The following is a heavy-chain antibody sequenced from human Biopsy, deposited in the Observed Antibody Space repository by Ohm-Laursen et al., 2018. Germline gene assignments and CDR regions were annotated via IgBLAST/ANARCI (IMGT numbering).Heavy chain of an antibody. CDR3: AGLGSGDYFPTFFDF. Sequence: TLSLTCPVSGVSINGGRYYWNWIRHHPGKGLEWIGNIFYSANTYYNPSLKSRVTISVDTSKNQFSLKLSSVTAADTAVYYRAGLGSGDYFPTFFDFWGQGALVTVSS. V-gene: IGHV4-31*03. CDR1: GVSINGGRYY. CDR2: IFYSANT. D-gene: IGHD5-12*01. J-gene: IGHJ4*02.